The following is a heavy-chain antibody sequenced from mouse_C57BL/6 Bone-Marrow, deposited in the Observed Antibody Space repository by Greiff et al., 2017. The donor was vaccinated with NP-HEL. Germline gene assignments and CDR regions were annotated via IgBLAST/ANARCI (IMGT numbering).Heavy chain of an antibody. CDR2: IDPSDSYT. Sequence: VQLQQSGAELVMPGASVKLSCKASGYTFTSYWMHWVKQRPGQGLEWIGEIDPSDSYTNYNQKFKGKSTLTVDKSSSTAYMQLSSLTSEDSAVYYCARGVPWFAYWGQGTLVTVSA. CDR1: GYTFTSYW. J-gene: IGHJ3*01. V-gene: IGHV1-69*01. CDR3: ARGVPWFAY.